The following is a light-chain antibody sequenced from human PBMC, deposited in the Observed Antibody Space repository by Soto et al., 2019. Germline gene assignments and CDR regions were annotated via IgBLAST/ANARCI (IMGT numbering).Light chain of an antibody. CDR3: QKYNSAPRT. Sequence: DIQMTQSPSSLSASVGDRVTITCQASQGISDYLAWYQQQPGKVPKLLIYAASTLQSGVPSRFSGSGSGTYFTLTISSLQPEDVATYYCQKYNSAPRTFGQGTKVEIK. J-gene: IGKJ1*01. V-gene: IGKV1-27*01. CDR1: QGISDY. CDR2: AAS.